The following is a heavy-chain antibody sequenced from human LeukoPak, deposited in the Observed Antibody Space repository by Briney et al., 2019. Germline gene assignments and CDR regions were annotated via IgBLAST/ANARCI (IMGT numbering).Heavy chain of an antibody. D-gene: IGHD3-10*01. V-gene: IGHV3-15*01. CDR2: IKSKTDGGTT. CDR3: TPSVTILRRVP. Sequence: PGGSLRLSCAASRFTFSNAWMSWVSQALGKGLEWVGRIKSKTDGGTTDYAAPVKGRFTISRDDSKNTLYLQMNSLKTEDTAVYYCTPSVTILRRVPWGQGTRVTVSS. J-gene: IGHJ5*02. CDR1: RFTFSNAW.